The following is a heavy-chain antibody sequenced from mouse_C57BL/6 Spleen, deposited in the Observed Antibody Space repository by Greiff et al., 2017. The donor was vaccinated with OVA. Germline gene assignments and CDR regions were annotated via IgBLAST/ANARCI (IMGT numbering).Heavy chain of an antibody. Sequence: VQLKESGPGLVKPSQSLSLTCSVTGYSITSGYYWNWIRQFPGNKLEWMGYISYDGSNNYNPSLKNRISITRDTSKNQFFLKLNSVTTEDTATYYCARDGSSYLHYWGQGTTLTVSS. CDR3: ARDGSSYLHY. J-gene: IGHJ2*01. CDR1: GYSITSGYY. D-gene: IGHD1-1*01. CDR2: ISYDGSN. V-gene: IGHV3-6*01.